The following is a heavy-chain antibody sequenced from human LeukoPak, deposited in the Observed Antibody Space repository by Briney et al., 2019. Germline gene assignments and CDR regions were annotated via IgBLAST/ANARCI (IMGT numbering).Heavy chain of an antibody. J-gene: IGHJ4*02. CDR3: GKTDIYFNPIDY. CDR2: IHRDGRT. CDR1: GVSISRSEW. V-gene: IGHV4-4*02. Sequence: MTSGTLSLTCAVSGVSISRSEWWIWVRQPPGQGLERIGEIHRDGRTMYNPSLKSRVTMSMDYSKNQFSLSVTSVTAADTAIYYCGKTDIYFNPIDYWGPGSLVTVSS. D-gene: IGHD3-9*01.